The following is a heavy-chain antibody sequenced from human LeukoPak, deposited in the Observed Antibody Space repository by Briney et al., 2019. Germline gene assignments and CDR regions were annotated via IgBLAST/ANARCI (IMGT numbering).Heavy chain of an antibody. CDR1: GFTFSDYY. CDR2: ISSSGSTI. Sequence: GGSLRLSCAASGFTFSDYYMSWIRQAPGKGLEWVSYISSSGSTIYYADSVKGRFTVSRDNAKNSLYLQMNSLRAEDTAVYYCARDAKAELLDYWGQGTLVTVSS. V-gene: IGHV3-11*04. CDR3: ARDAKAELLDY. J-gene: IGHJ4*02. D-gene: IGHD1-26*01.